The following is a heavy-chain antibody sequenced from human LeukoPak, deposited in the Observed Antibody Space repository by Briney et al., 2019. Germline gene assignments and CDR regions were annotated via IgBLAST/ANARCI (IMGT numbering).Heavy chain of an antibody. CDR3: ARGIRWLHY. Sequence: PGGSLRLSCAASGFTFSSYWMHWVRQAPGKGLAWVSRTSSDGKTTRYADSAKGRFTISRDNAKNTLYLQMNSLRAEDTAVYYCARGIRWLHYWGQGSLVTVSS. CDR2: TSSDGKTT. J-gene: IGHJ4*02. CDR1: GFTFSSYW. V-gene: IGHV3-74*01. D-gene: IGHD4-23*01.